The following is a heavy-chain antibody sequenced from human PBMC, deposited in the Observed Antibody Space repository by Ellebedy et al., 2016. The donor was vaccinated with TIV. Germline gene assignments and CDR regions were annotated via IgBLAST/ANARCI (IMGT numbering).Heavy chain of an antibody. J-gene: IGHJ5*02. CDR1: AFSFSNHG. CDR2: ISYDGSDT. D-gene: IGHD3-16*01. CDR3: ARSAGESFINWFNH. Sequence: GESLKISXAASAFSFSNHGMHWVRQAPGKGLEWVAVISYDGSDTHYAESVKGRFTISRDNAKNSLYLQMNSLRAEDTAVYYCARSAGESFINWFNHWGQGSLVTVSS. V-gene: IGHV3-30*03.